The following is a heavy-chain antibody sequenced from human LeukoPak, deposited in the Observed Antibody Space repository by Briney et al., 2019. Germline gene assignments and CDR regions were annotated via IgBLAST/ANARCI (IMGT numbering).Heavy chain of an antibody. D-gene: IGHD6-13*01. J-gene: IGHJ4*02. V-gene: IGHV4-39*01. CDR2: IYYSGST. Sequence: SETLSLTCTVSGGSISRSSYYWGWIRQPPGKGLEWIGNIYYSGSTYYNPSLKSRVTISVDTSKNQFSLKLSSLTAADTAIYYCARHASYSSSWTDFDYWGQGALVTVSP. CDR3: ARHASYSSSWTDFDY. CDR1: GGSISRSSYY.